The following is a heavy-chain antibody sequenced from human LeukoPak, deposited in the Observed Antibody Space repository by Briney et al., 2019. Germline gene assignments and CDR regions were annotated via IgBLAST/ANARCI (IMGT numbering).Heavy chain of an antibody. J-gene: IGHJ6*02. Sequence: SQTLSLTCVISGDSVSSSRVAWNWIRQSPSRGLEWLGRTYHRSEWSTGYAVSVKGRITIKSDTSKNQVSLELKSVTPEDTAVYYCARVEGAYYFYGMDVWGQGTTVTVSS. CDR1: GDSVSSSRVA. D-gene: IGHD5-24*01. V-gene: IGHV6-1*01. CDR3: ARVEGAYYFYGMDV. CDR2: TYHRSEWST.